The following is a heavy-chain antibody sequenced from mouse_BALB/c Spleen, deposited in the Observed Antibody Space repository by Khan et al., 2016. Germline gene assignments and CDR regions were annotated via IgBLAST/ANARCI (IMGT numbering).Heavy chain of an antibody. D-gene: IGHD2-3*01. CDR1: GFSLTSYG. J-gene: IGHJ4*01. Sequence: QVQLQQSGPGLVQPSQSLSITCTVSGFSLTSYGVHWVRQSPGKGLEWLGVIWSGGSTDYNAAFISRLSISKDNSESQVFFKMNSLQADDTAIYYCASYDGYYAYYAMDYWGQGTSVTVSS. V-gene: IGHV2-4-1*01. CDR2: IWSGGST. CDR3: ASYDGYYAYYAMDY.